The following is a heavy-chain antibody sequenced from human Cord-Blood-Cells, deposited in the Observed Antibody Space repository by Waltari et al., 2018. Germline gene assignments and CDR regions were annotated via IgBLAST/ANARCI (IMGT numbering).Heavy chain of an antibody. CDR1: GYSFTSYC. J-gene: IGHJ3*02. V-gene: IGHV5-51*01. CDR2: IYPGDSDT. D-gene: IGHD2-2*01. Sequence: AEVKKPGESLKISCKGSGYSFTSYCIGWVRQMPGKGLEWMGIIYPGDSDTRYSPSFQGQVTISADKSISTAYLQWSSLKASDTAMYYCARSYRQMQYCSSTSCYGADAFDIWGQGTMVTVSS. CDR3: ARSYRQMQYCSSTSCYGADAFDI.